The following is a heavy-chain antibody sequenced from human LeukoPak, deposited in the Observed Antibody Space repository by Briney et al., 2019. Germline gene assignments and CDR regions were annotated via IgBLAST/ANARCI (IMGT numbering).Heavy chain of an antibody. CDR2: ISYDGSNK. D-gene: IGHD2-2*01. CDR3: AKARRYCSSTSCDWFDP. V-gene: IGHV3-30*18. Sequence: GGSLRLSCAASGFTFSSYGMHWVRQAPGKGLEWVAVISYDGSNKYYADSVKGRFTISRDNSKNTLYLQMNGLRAEDTAVYYCAKARRYCSSTSCDWFDPWGQGTLVTVSS. J-gene: IGHJ5*02. CDR1: GFTFSSYG.